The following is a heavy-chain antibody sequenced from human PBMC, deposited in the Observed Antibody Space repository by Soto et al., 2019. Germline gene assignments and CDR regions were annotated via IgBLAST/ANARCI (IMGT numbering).Heavy chain of an antibody. D-gene: IGHD3-9*01. CDR2: IIPILGIA. CDR3: ASRYDIGDY. CDR1: GGTFSSYT. J-gene: IGHJ4*02. V-gene: IGHV1-69*02. Sequence: QVQLVQSGAEVKKPGSSVKVSCKASGGTFSSYTISWVRQAPGQGLEWLGRIIPILGIANYAQKFQGRVTSTADKSTSTAYMELSSLRSEDTAVYYCASRYDIGDYWGQGTLVTVSS.